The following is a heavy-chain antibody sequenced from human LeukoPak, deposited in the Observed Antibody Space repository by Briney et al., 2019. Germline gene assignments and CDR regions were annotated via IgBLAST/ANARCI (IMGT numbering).Heavy chain of an antibody. J-gene: IGHJ3*01. Sequence: QAGGSLRPSCAASGFTFSSYAMHWVRQAPGKGLEWVAVISYDGSNKYYADSVKGRFTISRDNSKNTLYLQLNSLRAEDTAVYYCAREGSGRTAYNDGLDVWGQGTMVTVSS. CDR2: ISYDGSNK. D-gene: IGHD3-10*01. CDR3: AREGSGRTAYNDGLDV. CDR1: GFTFSSYA. V-gene: IGHV3-30*14.